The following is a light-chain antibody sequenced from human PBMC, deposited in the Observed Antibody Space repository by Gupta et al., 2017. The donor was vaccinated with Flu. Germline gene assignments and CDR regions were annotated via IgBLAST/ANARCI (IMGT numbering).Light chain of an antibody. Sequence: DIQMTQSPSSLSASVGDRVTITCQASQDISNYLNWYQQKPGKAPKLLIYDASNLETGVPSRFSGSGSGTDFTFTISSLQPEDIATYYCQQEDNLPITFGQGTRLEIE. CDR1: QDISNY. CDR3: QQEDNLPIT. V-gene: IGKV1-33*01. J-gene: IGKJ5*01. CDR2: DAS.